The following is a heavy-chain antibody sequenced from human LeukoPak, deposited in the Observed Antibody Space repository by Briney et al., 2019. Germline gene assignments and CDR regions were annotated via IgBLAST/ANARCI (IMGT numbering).Heavy chain of an antibody. CDR1: GFTFSTYA. V-gene: IGHV3-23*01. CDR2: ISGSGGST. J-gene: IGHJ5*02. D-gene: IGHD2-2*01. CDR3: AKGGGFIVVVPAASFDP. Sequence: GGSLRLSCAASGFTFSTYAMSWVRQAPGKGLEWVSAISGSGGSTYYADSVKGRFTISRDNSKNTLYLQMNSLRAEDTAVYYCAKGGGFIVVVPAASFDPWGQGTLVTVSS.